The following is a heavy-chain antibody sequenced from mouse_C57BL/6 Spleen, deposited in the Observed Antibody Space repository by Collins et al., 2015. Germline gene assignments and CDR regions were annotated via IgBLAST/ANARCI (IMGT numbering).Heavy chain of an antibody. Sequence: QVQLQQSGAELVRPGASVTLSCKASGYTFTDYEMHWVKQTPVHGLEWIGAIDPETGGTAYNQKFKGKAILTADKSSSTAYMELRSLTSEDSAVYYCTGHGYDAGFAYWGQGTLVTVSA. CDR1: GYTFTDYE. CDR3: TGHGYDAGFAY. J-gene: IGHJ3*01. D-gene: IGHD2-2*01. V-gene: IGHV1-15*01. CDR2: IDPETGGT.